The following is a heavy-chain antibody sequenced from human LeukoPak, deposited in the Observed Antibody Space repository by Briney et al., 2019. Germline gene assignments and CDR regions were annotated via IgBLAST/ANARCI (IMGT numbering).Heavy chain of an antibody. CDR3: AKGSVAGRQRAPPKEWFDP. V-gene: IGHV3-53*01. CDR2: IYSGCST. J-gene: IGHJ5*02. Sequence: GGSLRLSCAASGFTVSSNYMSWVRQAPGKGLEWVSIIYSGCSTFYADSVKGRFTISRDNSKNTLYLQMNSLRAEDTAVYYCAKGSVAGRQRAPPKEWFDPWGQGTLVTVSS. D-gene: IGHD6-6*01. CDR1: GFTVSSNY.